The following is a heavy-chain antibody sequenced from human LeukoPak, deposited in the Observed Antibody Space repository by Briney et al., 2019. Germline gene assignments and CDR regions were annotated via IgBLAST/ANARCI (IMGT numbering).Heavy chain of an antibody. CDR3: TNYDDSSNLWGY. D-gene: IGHD3-22*01. CDR2: MRSKTQNYAT. CDR1: GFTFSDSG. V-gene: IGHV3-73*01. J-gene: IGHJ4*02. Sequence: GGSLRLSCAASGFTFSDSGMHWVRQAPGKGLEWVGRMRSKTQNYATAYAASVKGRFTIARDDSKNTAFLQMNSLKTEDTAVYYCTNYDDSSNLWGYWGQGTLVTVSS.